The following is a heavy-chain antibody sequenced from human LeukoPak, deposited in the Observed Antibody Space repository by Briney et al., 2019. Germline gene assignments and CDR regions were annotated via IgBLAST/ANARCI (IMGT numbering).Heavy chain of an antibody. CDR3: ARETYYYYMDV. V-gene: IGHV3-64*01. CDR1: GFTFSSYA. Sequence: PGGSLRLSCAASGFTFSSYAMHWVRQAPGKGLEYVSAISSNGGSTYYANSVKGRFTISRDNSKNTLYLQMGSLRAEDMAVYYCARETYYYYMDVWGKGTTVTVSS. CDR2: ISSNGGST. J-gene: IGHJ6*03.